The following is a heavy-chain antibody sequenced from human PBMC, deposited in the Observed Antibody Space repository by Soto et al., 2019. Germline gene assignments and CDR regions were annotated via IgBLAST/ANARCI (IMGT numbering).Heavy chain of an antibody. CDR3: ARRVYCSGGSCYPQQMGYYYYYMDV. CDR1: GGSISSYY. J-gene: IGHJ6*03. D-gene: IGHD2-15*01. Sequence: QVQLQESGPGLVKPSETLSLTCTVSGGSISSYYWSWIRQPPGKGLEWIGYIYYSGSTNYNPSLKRRVTIAVDTSKNQFSLKLSSVTAADTAVYYCARRVYCSGGSCYPQQMGYYYYYMDVWGKGTTVTVSS. V-gene: IGHV4-59*08. CDR2: IYYSGST.